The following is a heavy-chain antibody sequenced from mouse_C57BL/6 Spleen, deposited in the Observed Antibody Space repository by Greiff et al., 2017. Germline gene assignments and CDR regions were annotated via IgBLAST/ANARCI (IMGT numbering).Heavy chain of an antibody. V-gene: IGHV3-6*01. CDR1: GYSITSGYY. D-gene: IGHD1-1*01. CDR3: ASYASNSRWYFDV. Sequence: DVQLQESGPGLVKPSQSLSLTCSVTGYSITSGYYWNWIRQFPGNKLEWMGYISYDGSNNYNPSLKNRISITRDTSKNQFFLKLNSVTTEDTATYYCASYASNSRWYFDVWGTGTTVTVSS. J-gene: IGHJ1*03. CDR2: ISYDGSN.